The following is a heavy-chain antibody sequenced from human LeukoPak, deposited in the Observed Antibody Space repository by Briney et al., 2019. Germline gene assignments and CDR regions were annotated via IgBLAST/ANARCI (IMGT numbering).Heavy chain of an antibody. CDR2: ISSSSTI. CDR3: AREADCSSTSCYGKYYYYYGMDV. Sequence: GGSLRLSCAASGFTFSSYSMNWVRQAPGKGLEWVSYISSSSTIYYADSVKGRFTISRDNAKNSLYLQMNSLRDEDTAVYYCAREADCSSTSCYGKYYYYYGMDVWGQGTTVTVSS. CDR1: GFTFSSYS. J-gene: IGHJ6*02. V-gene: IGHV3-48*02. D-gene: IGHD2-2*01.